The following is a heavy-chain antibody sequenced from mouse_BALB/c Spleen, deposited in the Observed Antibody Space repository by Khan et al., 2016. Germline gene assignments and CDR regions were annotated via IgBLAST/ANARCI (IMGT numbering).Heavy chain of an antibody. Sequence: VQLKQSGAELVRSGASVKLSCTASVFNIKDYYMHWVKQRPEQGLEWIGWIDPENGDTEYAPTFQGKATMTADTSSNAAYLQFSSLTSEDSAVYYCNAIYYGSDVYFDYWGQGTTLTVSS. CDR3: NAIYYGSDVYFDY. V-gene: IGHV14-4*02. J-gene: IGHJ2*01. D-gene: IGHD1-1*01. CDR2: IDPENGDT. CDR1: VFNIKDYY.